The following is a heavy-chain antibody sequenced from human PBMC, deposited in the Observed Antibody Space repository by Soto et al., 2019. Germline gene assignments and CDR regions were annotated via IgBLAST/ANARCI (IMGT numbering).Heavy chain of an antibody. Sequence: GGSLRLSCAASGFTFSNAWMSWGRQAPGKGLEWVGRIKSKTDGGTTDYAAPVKGRFTISRDDSKNTLYLQMNSLKTEDTAVYYCTTPRTSGYCSGGSCYELGYWGQGTLVTVSS. CDR3: TTPRTSGYCSGGSCYELGY. CDR2: IKSKTDGGTT. V-gene: IGHV3-15*01. D-gene: IGHD2-15*01. J-gene: IGHJ4*02. CDR1: GFTFSNAW.